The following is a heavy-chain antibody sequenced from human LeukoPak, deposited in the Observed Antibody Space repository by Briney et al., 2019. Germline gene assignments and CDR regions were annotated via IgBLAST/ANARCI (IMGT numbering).Heavy chain of an antibody. CDR1: GGSISSGGYS. D-gene: IGHD3-22*01. CDR2: IYHSGST. CDR3: ARTYYYDSSGYYSPGGWFDP. Sequence: RPSQTLSLTCAVSGGSISSGGYSWSWIRQPPGKGLEWIGYIYHSGSTYYNPSLKSRVTISVDRSKNQFSLKLSSVTAADTAVYYCARTYYYDSSGYYSPGGWFDPWGQGTLVTVSS. V-gene: IGHV4-30-2*01. J-gene: IGHJ5*02.